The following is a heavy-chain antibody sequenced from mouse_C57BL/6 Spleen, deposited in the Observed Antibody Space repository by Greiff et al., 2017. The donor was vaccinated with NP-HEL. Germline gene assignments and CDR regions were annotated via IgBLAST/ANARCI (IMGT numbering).Heavy chain of an antibody. CDR3: ARWERSTKAY. J-gene: IGHJ3*01. Sequence: QVQLQQPGAELVRPGTSVKLSCKASGYTFTSYWMHWVKQRPGQGLEWIGVIDPSDSYNNYNHKFKGKATLTVDTSSSTAYMQLSSLTAEDSAVYYCARWERSTKAYWGQGTLVTVSA. CDR1: GYTFTSYW. D-gene: IGHD1-1*01. V-gene: IGHV1-59*01. CDR2: IDPSDSYN.